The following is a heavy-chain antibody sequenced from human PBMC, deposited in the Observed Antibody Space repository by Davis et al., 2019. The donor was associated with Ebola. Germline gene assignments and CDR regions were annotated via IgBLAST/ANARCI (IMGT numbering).Heavy chain of an antibody. J-gene: IGHJ4*02. CDR2: IYYIGST. CDR1: GGSISSYY. CDR3: AREGYSSAWPSFFDY. Sequence: MPSETLSPTCTLPGGSISSYYWSWIRQPPGKGLEWIGYIYYIGSTTYNPSPKSRVTISVDTSKKQFSLKLSSVTAADTAVYYCAREGYSSAWPSFFDYWGQGTLVTVSS. V-gene: IGHV4-59*01. D-gene: IGHD6-19*01.